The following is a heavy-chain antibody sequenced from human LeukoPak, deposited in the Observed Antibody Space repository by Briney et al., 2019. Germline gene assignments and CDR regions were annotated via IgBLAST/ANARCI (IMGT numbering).Heavy chain of an antibody. Sequence: SETLSLTCTVSGGSISSGGYYWSWIRQHPGKGLEWMVYIYYSGSTYYNPSLRSRVTISVDTSKNQFSLRLSSVTAADTAVYFCARRRVVVASTDGASGAFDIWGQGTMVTVSS. D-gene: IGHD2-15*01. CDR3: ARRRVVVASTDGASGAFDI. V-gene: IGHV4-31*03. CDR2: IYYSGST. J-gene: IGHJ3*02. CDR1: GGSISSGGYY.